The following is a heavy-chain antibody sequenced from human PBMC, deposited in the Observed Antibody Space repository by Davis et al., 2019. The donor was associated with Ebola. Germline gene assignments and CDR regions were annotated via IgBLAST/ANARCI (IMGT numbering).Heavy chain of an antibody. CDR3: ASLRDFWSGDYYYYYGMDV. Sequence: MPGGSLRLSCAASGFTFSDYYMSWIRQAPGKGLEWIGSIYYSGSTYYNPSLKSRVTISVDTSKNQFSLKLSSVTAADTAVYYCASLRDFWSGDYYYYYGMDVWGKGTTVTVSS. CDR2: IYYSGST. J-gene: IGHJ6*04. V-gene: IGHV4-38-2*01. D-gene: IGHD3-3*01. CDR1: GFTFSDYY.